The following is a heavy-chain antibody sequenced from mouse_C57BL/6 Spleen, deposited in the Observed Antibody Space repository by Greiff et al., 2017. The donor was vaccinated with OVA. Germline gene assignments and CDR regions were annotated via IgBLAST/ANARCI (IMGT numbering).Heavy chain of an antibody. CDR3: ARDYYGSSWYFDV. D-gene: IGHD1-1*01. J-gene: IGHJ1*03. CDR1: GYSITSDY. CDR2: ISYSGST. Sequence: EVMLVESGPGLAKPSQTLSITCSVTGYSITSDYWNWIRKFPGNKLEYMGYISYSGSTYYNPSLKSRISITRDTSKNQYYLQLNSVTTEDTATYYCARDYYGSSWYFDVWGTGTTVTVSS. V-gene: IGHV3-8*01.